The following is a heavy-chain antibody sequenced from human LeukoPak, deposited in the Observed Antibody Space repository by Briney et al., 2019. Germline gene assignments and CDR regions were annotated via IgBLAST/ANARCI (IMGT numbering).Heavy chain of an antibody. Sequence: GGSLRLSCAASGFTFSSYAMSWVRQAPGKGLEWVSAISGGGGSTYYADSVKGRFTISRDNSKNTLYLQMNSLRAEDTAVYYCAKDLDYYGSGSYIWGQGTLVTVSS. V-gene: IGHV3-23*01. CDR3: AKDLDYYGSGSYI. CDR2: ISGGGGST. D-gene: IGHD3-10*01. CDR1: GFTFSSYA. J-gene: IGHJ4*02.